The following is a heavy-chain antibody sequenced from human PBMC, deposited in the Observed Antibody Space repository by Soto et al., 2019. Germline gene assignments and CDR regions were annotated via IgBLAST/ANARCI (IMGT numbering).Heavy chain of an antibody. CDR2: INSDGSST. D-gene: IGHD3-9*01. J-gene: IGHJ4*02. Sequence: GGSLRLSCAASGFTSSSYWMHWVRQAPGKGLVWVSRINSDGSSTSYADSVKGRFTISRDNAKNTLYLQMNSLRAEDTAVYYCWLSPEDDLDYWGQGTLVTVSS. V-gene: IGHV3-74*01. CDR3: WLSPEDDLDY. CDR1: GFTSSSYW.